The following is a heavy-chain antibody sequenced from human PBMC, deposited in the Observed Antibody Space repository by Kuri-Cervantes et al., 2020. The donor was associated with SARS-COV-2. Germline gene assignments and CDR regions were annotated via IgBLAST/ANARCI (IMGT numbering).Heavy chain of an antibody. CDR3: VRIRAAKVSAEY. V-gene: IGHV2-5*05. CDR1: GFSLSTSGVG. D-gene: IGHD4-11*01. J-gene: IGHJ4*02. CDR2: IYWDDDK. Sequence: GPTQVKLTQPPTLTCTFSGFSLSTSGVGVGLIRLPPGKALEWLALIYWDDDKRYGPSLKSRLTITKDTSKNQVVLTMTNMDPLDTATYYCVRIRAAKVSAEYWGQRTLVTVSS.